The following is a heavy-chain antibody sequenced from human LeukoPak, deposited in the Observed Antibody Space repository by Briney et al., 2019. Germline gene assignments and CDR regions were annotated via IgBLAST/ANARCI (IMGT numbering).Heavy chain of an antibody. CDR2: INHSGST. Sequence: SETLSLTCAVYGGSFSGYYWSWIRQPPGKGLEWIGEINHSGSTNYNPSLKSRVTISVDTSKNQFSLKLSSVTAADTAVYYWARGPYGAEEIDYWGQGTLVTVSS. V-gene: IGHV4-34*01. CDR1: GGSFSGYY. CDR3: ARGPYGAEEIDY. D-gene: IGHD4-17*01. J-gene: IGHJ4*02.